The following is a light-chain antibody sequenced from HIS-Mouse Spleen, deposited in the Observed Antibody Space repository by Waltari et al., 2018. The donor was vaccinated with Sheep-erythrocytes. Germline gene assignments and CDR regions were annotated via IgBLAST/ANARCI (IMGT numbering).Light chain of an antibody. CDR1: SSDVGSYNL. J-gene: IGLJ3*02. CDR3: CSYAGSSTPWV. Sequence: QSALTQPASVSGSPGQSITISCTGTSSDVGSYNLVSWYQQHPGKAPKLMIYEGSKRPSGVSNRFSGYKSGNTAYLTISGLQAEDEADYYCCSYAGSSTPWVFGGGTKLTVL. CDR2: EGS. V-gene: IGLV2-23*01.